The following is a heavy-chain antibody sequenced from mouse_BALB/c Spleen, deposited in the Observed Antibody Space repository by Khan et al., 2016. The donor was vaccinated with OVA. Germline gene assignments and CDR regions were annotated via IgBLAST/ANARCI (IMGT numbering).Heavy chain of an antibody. V-gene: IGHV3-6*02. CDR2: IRYDGNT. CDR3: AGGGSSGPAWFTY. D-gene: IGHD3-1*01. Sequence: EVQLQESGPGLVKPSQSLSLTCSVTGYSITNGYFWNWIRQFPGNNLEWMGYIRYDGNTNYNPSLKNRISITRDTSKNQFLLNLNSVTPEDAARYYCAGGGSSGPAWFTYWGQGTLVTVSA. J-gene: IGHJ3*01. CDR1: GYSITNGYF.